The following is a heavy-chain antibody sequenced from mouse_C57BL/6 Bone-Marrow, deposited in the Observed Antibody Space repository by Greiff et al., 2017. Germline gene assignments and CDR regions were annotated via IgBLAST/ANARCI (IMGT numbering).Heavy chain of an antibody. J-gene: IGHJ2*01. CDR3: ARRYSNYFDY. V-gene: IGHV1-61*01. CDR2: IYPSDSET. D-gene: IGHD2-5*01. Sequence: VQLQQPGAELVRPGSSVKLSCKASGYTFTSYWMDWVKQRPGQGLEWIGNIYPSDSETHYNQKFKDKATLTVDKSSSTAYMQLSSLTSEDSAVXYCARRYSNYFDYWGQGTTLTVAS. CDR1: GYTFTSYW.